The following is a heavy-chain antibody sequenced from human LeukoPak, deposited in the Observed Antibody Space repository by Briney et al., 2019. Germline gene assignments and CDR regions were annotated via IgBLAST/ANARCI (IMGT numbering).Heavy chain of an antibody. CDR1: GFTFSSYS. CDR2: ISSDDTTI. Sequence: GGSLRLSCVASGFTFSSYSMNWVRQPPGKGPEWVSYISSDDTTIYYADSVKGRFTVSRDNAKNSLYLQMNSLRDEDTAVYYCARDMWAPKWYFDLWGRGTLVTVSS. D-gene: IGHD1-26*01. J-gene: IGHJ2*01. CDR3: ARDMWAPKWYFDL. V-gene: IGHV3-48*02.